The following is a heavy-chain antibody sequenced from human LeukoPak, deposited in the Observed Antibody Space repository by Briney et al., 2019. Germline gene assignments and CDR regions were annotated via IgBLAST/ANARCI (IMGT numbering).Heavy chain of an antibody. J-gene: IGHJ4*02. Sequence: ASVKVSCKASGYTFNSYDINWVRQATGQGLEWMGWMNPNSGNTGYAQKFQGRVTMTRNTSIRTAYMELSSLRSEDTAVYYCVSPGVYYDSSGYYPFDYWGQGTLVTVSS. D-gene: IGHD3-22*01. CDR3: VSPGVYYDSSGYYPFDY. V-gene: IGHV1-8*01. CDR1: GYTFNSYD. CDR2: MNPNSGNT.